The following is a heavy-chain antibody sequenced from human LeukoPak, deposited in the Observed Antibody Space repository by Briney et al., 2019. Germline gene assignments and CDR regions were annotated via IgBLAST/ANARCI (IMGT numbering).Heavy chain of an antibody. CDR2: IYHSGST. D-gene: IGHD6-13*01. CDR1: GGSISSYY. CDR3: ARVLGGVGWGQQLVSRIDY. V-gene: IGHV4-59*01. J-gene: IGHJ4*02. Sequence: SETLSLTCTVSGGSISSYYWSWIRQPPGKGLEWIGYIYHSGSTYYNPSLKSRVTISVDRSKNQFSLKLSSVTAADTAVYYCARVLGGVGWGQQLVSRIDYWGQGTLVTVSS.